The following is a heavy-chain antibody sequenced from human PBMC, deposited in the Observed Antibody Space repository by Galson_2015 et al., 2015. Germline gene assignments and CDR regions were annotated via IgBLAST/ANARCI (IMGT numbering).Heavy chain of an antibody. Sequence: ETLSLPCPVSGGSISSYYWRWIRQPPGRGLEWIGYIYYSGSTNYNPSLKSRVTISVDTSKNQFSLKLSSVTAADTAVYYCARADHDSSGLVDYWGQGTLVSVSS. CDR1: GGSISSYY. D-gene: IGHD3-22*01. CDR2: IYYSGST. CDR3: ARADHDSSGLVDY. J-gene: IGHJ4*02. V-gene: IGHV4-59*01.